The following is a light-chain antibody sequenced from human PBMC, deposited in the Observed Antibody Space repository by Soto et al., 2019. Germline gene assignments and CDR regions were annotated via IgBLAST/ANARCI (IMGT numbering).Light chain of an antibody. CDR1: QSVGNN. J-gene: IGKJ4*01. V-gene: IGKV3-15*01. Sequence: EIVMTQSPATLSVSPGERATLSCRASQSVGNNLAWYQQKPGQAPRLLIYAASSWATGVPDSFSGSGSGTEFTLTISSLQSEDVAVYFCQQYHRWPLTFGGGTKVEV. CDR2: AAS. CDR3: QQYHRWPLT.